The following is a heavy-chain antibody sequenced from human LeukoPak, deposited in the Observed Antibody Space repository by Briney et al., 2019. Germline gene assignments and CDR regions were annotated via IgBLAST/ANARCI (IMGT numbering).Heavy chain of an antibody. Sequence: PSETLSLTCTVSGGSISSSSYYWGWIRQPPGKGLEWIGSIYYSGSTYYNPSLKSRVTISVDTSNNQFSLKLNSMTAADTAVYYCARGHGDYLYYFDYWGQGTLVTVSS. V-gene: IGHV4-39*07. J-gene: IGHJ4*02. D-gene: IGHD4-17*01. CDR1: GGSISSSSYY. CDR3: ARGHGDYLYYFDY. CDR2: IYYSGST.